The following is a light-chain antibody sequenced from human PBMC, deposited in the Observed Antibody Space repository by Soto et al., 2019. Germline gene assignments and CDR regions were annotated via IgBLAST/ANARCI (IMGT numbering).Light chain of an antibody. J-gene: IGKJ1*01. CDR3: QQYGSSPRT. Sequence: EIVLTQSPGTLSLSPRERATLSCRASQSVSSSYLAWYQHKPGQAPRLLIYGASSRSTGIPDRFSGSGSGADFTLIITRLEPEDFAVYYCQQYGSSPRTVGQGTKVEIK. CDR1: QSVSSSY. CDR2: GAS. V-gene: IGKV3-20*01.